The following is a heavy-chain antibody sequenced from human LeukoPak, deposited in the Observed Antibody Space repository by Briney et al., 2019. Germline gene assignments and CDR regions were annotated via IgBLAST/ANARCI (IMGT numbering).Heavy chain of an antibody. Sequence: PSETLSLTCTVSGGSISSSSYYWGWIRQPPGKGLEWIGSIYYSGSTYYNPSLKSRVTISVDTSKNQFSLKLSSVTAADTAVYYCARGRQPSYRGALSWFDPWGQGTLVTVSS. V-gene: IGHV4-39*07. J-gene: IGHJ5*02. CDR1: GGSISSSSYY. CDR3: ARGRQPSYRGALSWFDP. D-gene: IGHD1-26*01. CDR2: IYYSGST.